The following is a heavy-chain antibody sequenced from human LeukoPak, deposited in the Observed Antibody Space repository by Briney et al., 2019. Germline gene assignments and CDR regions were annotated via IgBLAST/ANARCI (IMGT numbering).Heavy chain of an antibody. V-gene: IGHV1-3*01. D-gene: IGHD5-18*01. J-gene: IGHJ4*02. CDR1: GYTFTTYA. CDR3: AKTTAMVTIFDY. CDR2: INAGNGNT. Sequence: ASVKVSCKASGYTFTTYAMHWVRQAPGQRLEWMGWINAGNGNTKYSQKFQGRVTITRDTSASTAYMELSSLRSEDTAVYYCAKTTAMVTIFDYWGQGTLVTVSS.